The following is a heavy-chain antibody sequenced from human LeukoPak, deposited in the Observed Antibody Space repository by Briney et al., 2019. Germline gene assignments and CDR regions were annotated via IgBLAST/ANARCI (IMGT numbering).Heavy chain of an antibody. CDR3: ARDRSSSSK. V-gene: IGHV4-61*02. J-gene: IGHJ4*02. CDR1: GGSISSGSYY. D-gene: IGHD6-6*01. CDR2: IYTSGST. Sequence: SETLSLTCTVSGGSISSGSYYWSWIRQPAGKGLEWIGRIYTSGSTNYNPSLKSRVTISVDTSKNQFSLKLSSVTAADTAVYYCARDRSSSSKWGQGTLVTVSS.